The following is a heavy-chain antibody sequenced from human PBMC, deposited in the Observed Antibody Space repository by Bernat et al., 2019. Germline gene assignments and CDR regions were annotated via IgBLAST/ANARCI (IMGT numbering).Heavy chain of an antibody. CDR3: ANGVLGPWLTFDY. CDR2: ISWNSGSI. CDR1: GFTFDDYA. J-gene: IGHJ4*01. Sequence: EVQLVESGGGLVQPGRSLRLSCAASGFTFDDYAMHWVRQAPGKGLEWVSSISWNSGSIGYADSVKGRFTISRDNAKNSLYLQMNSLRVEDTALCYCANGVLGPWLTFDYSGQGTLVTVSS. D-gene: IGHD2-8*02. V-gene: IGHV3-9*01.